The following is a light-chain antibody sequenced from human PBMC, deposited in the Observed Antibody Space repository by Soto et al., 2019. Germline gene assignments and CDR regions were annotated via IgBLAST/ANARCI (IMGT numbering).Light chain of an antibody. V-gene: IGKV3-15*01. CDR2: GAS. Sequence: EIVMPQYPATLSVSPRERATLSCRASQSVSSNLAWYQQKPGQAPRLLIYGASTRATGIPARFSGSGSGTEFTLTISSLQSEDFAVYYCQQYNNWPPWTFGQGTKVEIK. J-gene: IGKJ1*01. CDR3: QQYNNWPPWT. CDR1: QSVSSN.